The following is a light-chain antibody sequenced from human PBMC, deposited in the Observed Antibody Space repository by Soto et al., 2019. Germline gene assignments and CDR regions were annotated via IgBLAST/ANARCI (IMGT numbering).Light chain of an antibody. CDR1: QSVSSSY. V-gene: IGKV3-20*01. J-gene: IGKJ5*01. CDR2: GTS. CDR3: QQYGSSPIT. Sequence: EIVLTQSPGTLSLSPGERATLSCRAGQSVSSSYLAWYQQKPGQAPRLLIYGTSRRATGIPDRFSGSGSGTDFTLTISRLEPEDFAVYYCQQYGSSPITFGQGTRLEIK.